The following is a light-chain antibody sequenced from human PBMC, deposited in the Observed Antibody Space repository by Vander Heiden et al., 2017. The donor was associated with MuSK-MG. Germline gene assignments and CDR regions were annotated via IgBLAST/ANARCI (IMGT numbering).Light chain of an antibody. J-gene: IGLJ2*01. V-gene: IGLV3-19*01. CDR1: SLRSYY. CDR3: NSRDSSGNHLGV. CDR2: GKN. Sequence: VSVALGQTVRITCQGDSLRSYYASWYQQKPGQAPVLVIYGKNNRPSGIPDRFSGSSSGNTASLTITGAQAEDEADYYCNSRDSSGNHLGVFGGGTKLSVL.